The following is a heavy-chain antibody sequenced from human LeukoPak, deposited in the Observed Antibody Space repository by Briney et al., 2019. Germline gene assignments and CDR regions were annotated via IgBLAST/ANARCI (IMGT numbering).Heavy chain of an antibody. CDR3: AKTEQWLVTGFDY. J-gene: IGHJ4*02. CDR2: ISSSSSYI. D-gene: IGHD6-19*01. Sequence: GGSLRLSCAASGFTFSSSLSWVRQAPGKGLEWVSSISSSSSYIYYADSVKGRFTISRDNAKNSLYLQMNSLRAEDTAVYYCAKTEQWLVTGFDYWGQGTLVTVSS. V-gene: IGHV3-21*04. CDR1: GFTFSSS.